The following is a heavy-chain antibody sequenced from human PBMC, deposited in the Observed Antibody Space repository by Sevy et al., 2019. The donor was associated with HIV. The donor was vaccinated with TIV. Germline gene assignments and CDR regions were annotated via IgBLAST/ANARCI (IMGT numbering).Heavy chain of an antibody. J-gene: IGHJ5*02. CDR3: AKAPYYDFWSHNYNNWFDP. V-gene: IGHV3-23*01. Sequence: GGSLRLSCVASGFRFGAFGMAWVRQAAGEGLEWVSGINGGGGSTYYRNSVKGRFTVSRDNSKNTVYLQMNSLRADDTAVYYCAKAPYYDFWSHNYNNWFDPWGQGTLVTVSS. D-gene: IGHD3-3*01. CDR2: INGGGGST. CDR1: GFRFGAFG.